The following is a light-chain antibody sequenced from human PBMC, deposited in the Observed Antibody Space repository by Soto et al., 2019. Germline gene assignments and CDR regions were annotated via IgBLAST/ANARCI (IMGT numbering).Light chain of an antibody. Sequence: EIVMTQSPATLSVSPGERATLSCRASQSVSSNLAWYQQKPGQAPRLLIYGASTRATGIPARFSGSGSGTEFTLTISSLQSEDFAVYYCQHYNNWPALYTFGKGTKLEIK. J-gene: IGKJ2*01. V-gene: IGKV3-15*01. CDR1: QSVSSN. CDR3: QHYNNWPALYT. CDR2: GAS.